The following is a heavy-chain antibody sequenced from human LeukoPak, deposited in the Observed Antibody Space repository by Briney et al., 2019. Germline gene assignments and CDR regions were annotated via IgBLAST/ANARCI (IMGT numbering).Heavy chain of an antibody. Sequence: PGGSLRLSCAASGFTFSSYWMHWVRQAPGQGLVWVSRINSDGSSTSYADSVKGRFTISRDNAKNTLYLQMNSLRAEDTAAYYCARDRGSGWYYFDYWGQGTLVTVSS. CDR1: GFTFSSYW. CDR2: INSDGSST. J-gene: IGHJ4*02. CDR3: ARDRGSGWYYFDY. V-gene: IGHV3-74*01. D-gene: IGHD6-19*01.